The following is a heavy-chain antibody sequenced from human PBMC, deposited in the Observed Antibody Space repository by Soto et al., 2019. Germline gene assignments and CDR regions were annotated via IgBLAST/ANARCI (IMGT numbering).Heavy chain of an antibody. CDR2: ISYDGSNK. CDR3: ARDLYSSSWYRPYYYYYGMDV. Sequence: LRLSCGASGFTFSSYAMHWVRQAPGKGLEWVAVISYDGSNKYYADSVKGRFTISRDNSKNTLYLQMNSLRAEDTAVYYCARDLYSSSWYRPYYYYYGMDVWGQGTTVTVSS. V-gene: IGHV3-30-3*01. J-gene: IGHJ6*02. CDR1: GFTFSSYA. D-gene: IGHD6-13*01.